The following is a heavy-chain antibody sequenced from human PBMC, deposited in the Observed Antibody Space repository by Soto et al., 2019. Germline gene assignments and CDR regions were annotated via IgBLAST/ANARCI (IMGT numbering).Heavy chain of an antibody. J-gene: IGHJ6*02. D-gene: IGHD3-9*01. CDR2: INTDGSST. Sequence: EVQLVESGGGLVQPGGSLRLSCAASGITFRSNWMHWVRQDPGKGLVLVSRINTDGSSTSYADSVKGRFTISRDNAKNTLYLQMNSLRAEDTAVYYCTRDSFDGIYYYGMDVWGQGTTVTVSS. CDR3: TRDSFDGIYYYGMDV. V-gene: IGHV3-74*01. CDR1: GITFRSNW.